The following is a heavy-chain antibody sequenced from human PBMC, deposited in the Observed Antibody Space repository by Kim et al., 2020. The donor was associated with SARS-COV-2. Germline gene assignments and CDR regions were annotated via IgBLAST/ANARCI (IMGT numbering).Heavy chain of an antibody. V-gene: IGHV1-3*01. Sequence: ASVKVSCKASGYTFASYPIHWVRQAPGQRLEWLGWINAAKGTTKYSQVIQGRVTITTDTSATTAYMYLSSLKSEDTALYYCARDWSGYDASGFCDYWGQG. CDR1: GYTFASYP. D-gene: IGHD3-22*01. CDR2: INAAKGTT. CDR3: ARDWSGYDASGFCDY. J-gene: IGHJ4*02.